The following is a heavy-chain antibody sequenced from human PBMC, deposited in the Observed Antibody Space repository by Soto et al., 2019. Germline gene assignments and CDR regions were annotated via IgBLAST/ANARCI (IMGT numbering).Heavy chain of an antibody. J-gene: IGHJ3*02. CDR3: ARDQYLAYCGGDCLNAFDI. V-gene: IGHV3-30-3*01. CDR2: ISYDGSNK. CDR1: GFTFSSYA. D-gene: IGHD2-21*02. Sequence: SLRLSCAASGFTFSSYAMHWVRQAPGKGLEWVAVISYDGSNKYYADSVKGRFTISRDNSKNTLYLQMNSLRAEDTAVYYCARDQYLAYCGGDCLNAFDIWGQGTMVTVSS.